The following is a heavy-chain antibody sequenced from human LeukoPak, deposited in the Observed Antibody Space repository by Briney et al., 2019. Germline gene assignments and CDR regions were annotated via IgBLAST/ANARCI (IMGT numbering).Heavy chain of an antibody. Sequence: ASVKVSCKASGYTFTSYYMHWVRQAPGQGLEWMAIINPSGGSTSYAQKFQGRVTMTRDTSTSTVYTELSSLRSEDTAVYYCARSGSSWYGRGLSLFDYWGQGTLVTVSS. V-gene: IGHV1-46*01. CDR1: GYTFTSYY. CDR3: ARSGSSWYGRGLSLFDY. D-gene: IGHD6-13*01. J-gene: IGHJ4*02. CDR2: INPSGGST.